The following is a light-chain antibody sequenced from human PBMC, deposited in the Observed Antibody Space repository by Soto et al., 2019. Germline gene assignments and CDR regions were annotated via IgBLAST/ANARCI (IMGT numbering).Light chain of an antibody. CDR2: KVS. J-gene: IGKJ1*01. CDR1: QDLVYSDGHTS. V-gene: IGKV2-30*01. CDR3: MQGGHWPCT. Sequence: DVVMPQPPLSLPVTLVHPASISCSSSQDLVYSDGHTSLNWYQQRPCQSPRRQIYKVSNRDSVVPDRFSGNGSGSYYTLKISRLEPEDVATYYCMQGGHWPCTFGHGTKVYIK.